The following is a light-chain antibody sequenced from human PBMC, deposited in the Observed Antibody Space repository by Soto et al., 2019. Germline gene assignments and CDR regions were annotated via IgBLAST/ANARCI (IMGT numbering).Light chain of an antibody. J-gene: IGKJ1*01. CDR2: GAS. Sequence: EIVLTQSPGTLSLSTGERATLSCRASQSVSRSYLAWYQQKPGQAPRLLIYGASSRATGSPDRFSGSGSGTDFTLTISRLGPEDLAVYYCQQYGSSPWTFGQGTKVEIK. CDR1: QSVSRSY. CDR3: QQYGSSPWT. V-gene: IGKV3-20*01.